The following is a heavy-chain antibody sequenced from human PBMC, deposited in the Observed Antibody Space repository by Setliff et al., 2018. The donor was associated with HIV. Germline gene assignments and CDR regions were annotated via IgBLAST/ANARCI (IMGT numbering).Heavy chain of an antibody. CDR3: TTVRWFGELLLDY. J-gene: IGHJ4*02. Sequence: GGSLRLSCAASGFTFSNAWMSWVRQAPGKGLEWVGRIKSKTDGGTTDYAAPVKGRFTISRDDSKNTLYLQMNSLKTEDTAVYYCTTVRWFGELLLDYWGQGTLVTAPQ. D-gene: IGHD3-10*01. V-gene: IGHV3-15*01. CDR1: GFTFSNAW. CDR2: IKSKTDGGTT.